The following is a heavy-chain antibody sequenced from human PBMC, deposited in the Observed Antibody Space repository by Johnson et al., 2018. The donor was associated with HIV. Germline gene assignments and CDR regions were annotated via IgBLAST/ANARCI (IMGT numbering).Heavy chain of an antibody. J-gene: IGHJ3*02. CDR1: GFTFSSYA. CDR3: AKDRTSAQSAFDI. V-gene: IGHV3-23*04. CDR2: ISGSGGST. D-gene: IGHD1-1*01. Sequence: VQLVESGGGLVQPGGSLRLSCAASGFTFSSYAMSWVRQAPGKGLEWVSAISGSGGSTYYEDSVKGRFTIYRDNSKNTLDLQMNSRRAEDTAVYYCAKDRTSAQSAFDIWGQGTMVTVSS.